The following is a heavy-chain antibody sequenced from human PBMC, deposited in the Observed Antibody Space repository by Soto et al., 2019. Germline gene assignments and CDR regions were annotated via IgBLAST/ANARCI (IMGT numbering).Heavy chain of an antibody. CDR2: IKSKTDGGTT. D-gene: IGHD6-19*01. CDR3: TTGQVAGTRDY. Sequence: LRLSCAASGFTFSNAWMSWVRQPPGKGLEWVGRIKSKTDGGTTDYVAPVKGRFIISRDDSKNMVYLQMNSLKTEDTAMYYCTTGQVAGTRDYWGQGTLVTVSS. CDR1: GFTFSNAW. V-gene: IGHV3-15*01. J-gene: IGHJ4*02.